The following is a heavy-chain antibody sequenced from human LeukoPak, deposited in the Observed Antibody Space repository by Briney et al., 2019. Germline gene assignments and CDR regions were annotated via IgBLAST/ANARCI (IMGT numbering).Heavy chain of an antibody. V-gene: IGHV4-4*07. CDR1: GGSISSYY. Sequence: PSETLSLTCTVSGGSISSYYWSWIRQPAGKGLEWIGRIYTSGSTNYNPSLKSRVTMSVDTSKNQFSLKLSSVTAADTAVYYCAREASEWLLAPPGAFDIWGQGTMVTVSS. D-gene: IGHD3-3*01. CDR2: IYTSGST. J-gene: IGHJ3*02. CDR3: AREASEWLLAPPGAFDI.